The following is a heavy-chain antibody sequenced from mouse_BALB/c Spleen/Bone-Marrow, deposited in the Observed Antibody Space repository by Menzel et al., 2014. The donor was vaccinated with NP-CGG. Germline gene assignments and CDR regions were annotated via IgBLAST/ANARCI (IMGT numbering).Heavy chain of an antibody. CDR2: SRNKANVYTT. Sequence: DVQLVESGGGLVQPEGSLRLSCATSGFTFSDFYMEWVRQPPGKRLEWIAASRNKANVYTTEYSASVKGRFIVSRDTSQSILYLQMNALRAEDTAIYYCARNPRWLLAMDYWGQGTSVTVSS. CDR1: GFTFSDFY. CDR3: ARNPRWLLAMDY. V-gene: IGHV7-1*02. J-gene: IGHJ4*01. D-gene: IGHD2-3*01.